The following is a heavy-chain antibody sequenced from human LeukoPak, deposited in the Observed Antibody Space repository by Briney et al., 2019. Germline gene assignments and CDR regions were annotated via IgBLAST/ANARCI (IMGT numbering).Heavy chain of an antibody. V-gene: IGHV3-74*01. D-gene: IGHD3-10*01. J-gene: IGHJ4*02. Sequence: GGSLRLSCAASGFTFSSYSMNWVRQAPGKGLEWVSRTNSAGTSTTYADSVQGRFIISRDNAKNTLYLQMNSLRAEDTAVYYCARGGSGSYSPFDYWGQGTLVTVSS. CDR3: ARGGSGSYSPFDY. CDR2: TNSAGTST. CDR1: GFTFSSYS.